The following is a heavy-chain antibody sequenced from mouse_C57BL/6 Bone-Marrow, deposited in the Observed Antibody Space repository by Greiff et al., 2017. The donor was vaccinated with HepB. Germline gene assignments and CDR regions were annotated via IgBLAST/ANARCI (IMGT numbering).Heavy chain of an antibody. D-gene: IGHD4-1*01. Sequence: QVQLQQSGAELVRPGTSVKVSCKASGYAFTNYLIEWVKQRPGQGLEWIGVINPGSGGTNYNEKFKGKATLTADKSSSTAYMQLSSLTSEDSAVYCGARGELWDGGFAYWGQGTLVTVSA. CDR3: ARGELWDGGFAY. J-gene: IGHJ3*01. V-gene: IGHV1-54*01. CDR1: GYAFTNYL. CDR2: INPGSGGT.